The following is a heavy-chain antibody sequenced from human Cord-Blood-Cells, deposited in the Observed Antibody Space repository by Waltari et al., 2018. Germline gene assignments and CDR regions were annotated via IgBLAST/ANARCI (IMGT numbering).Heavy chain of an antibody. V-gene: IGHV1-2*02. J-gene: IGHJ5*02. Sequence: QVQLVQSGAEVKKPGASVKVSCKASGYTFTGYYMHSVRQAPGQGLEWMGWINPNSGGKKYAQKFQGGVTTTRGTSISTAYMELSRLRSDDTAVYYCATVPYCSSTSCYNWFDAWGQRTLVTVSS. D-gene: IGHD2-2*01. CDR1: GYTFTGYY. CDR2: INPNSGGK. CDR3: ATVPYCSSTSCYNWFDA.